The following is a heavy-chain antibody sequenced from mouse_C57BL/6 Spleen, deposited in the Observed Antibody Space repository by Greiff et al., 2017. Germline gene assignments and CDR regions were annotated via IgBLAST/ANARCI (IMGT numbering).Heavy chain of an antibody. D-gene: IGHD2-5*01. CDR3: TRDEKYSNYEDWFAD. J-gene: IGHJ3*01. V-gene: IGHV5-9-1*02. Sequence: EVQVVESGEGLVKPGGSLKLSCAASGFTFSSYAMSWVRQTPEKRLEWVAYISSGGDYIYYADTVKGRFTISRDNARNTLYLQMSSLKSEYTAMYYCTRDEKYSNYEDWFADWGQGTLVTVSA. CDR2: ISSGGDYI. CDR1: GFTFSSYA.